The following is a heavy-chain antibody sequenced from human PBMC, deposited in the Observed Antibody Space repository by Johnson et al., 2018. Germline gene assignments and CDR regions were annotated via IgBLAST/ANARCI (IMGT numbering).Heavy chain of an antibody. CDR1: GFTFNMFW. J-gene: IGHJ3*01. D-gene: IGHD2-21*01. Sequence: EVQLVESGGDLVQPGGSLRLSCEASGFTFNMFWMSWVRHVPGKGPEWVANINQDGNEKYYVDSVEGRFTISRDNVKNSVYLQMNSLRAEDTAVYYCVRDTLSRIVVVSEGFHVWGQGTMVTVSS. CDR3: VRDTLSRIVVVSEGFHV. V-gene: IGHV3-7*01. CDR2: INQDGNEK.